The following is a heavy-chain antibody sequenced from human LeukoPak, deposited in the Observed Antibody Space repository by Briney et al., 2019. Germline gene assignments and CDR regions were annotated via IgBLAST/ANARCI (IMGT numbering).Heavy chain of an antibody. CDR2: ICYSGST. CDR1: GGSISSTSSYC. D-gene: IGHD3-10*01. J-gene: IGHJ4*02. CDR3: ARLQDSGSRVDS. Sequence: SETLSLTCTVSGGSISSTSSYCWGWIRQPPGKGLEWIGSICYSGSTYYNPSLKSRVSMSVATSKIQFSLKLTSVTAADTAVYYCARLQDSGSRVDSWGQGTLVTVSS. V-gene: IGHV4-39*01.